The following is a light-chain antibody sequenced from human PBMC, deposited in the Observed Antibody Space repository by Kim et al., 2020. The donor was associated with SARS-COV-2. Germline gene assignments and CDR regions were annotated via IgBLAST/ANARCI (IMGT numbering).Light chain of an antibody. CDR3: QSYDDNKWV. CDR1: GGSIATDF. J-gene: IGLJ2*01. Sequence: GKTVILTCTRSGGSIATDFGQWFQQRPGSSPTTVIYGDQQRPSGVPDRFSGSVDSSSNSASLTISGLKTEDGADYYCQSYDDNKWVFGGGTQLTVL. V-gene: IGLV6-57*01. CDR2: GDQ.